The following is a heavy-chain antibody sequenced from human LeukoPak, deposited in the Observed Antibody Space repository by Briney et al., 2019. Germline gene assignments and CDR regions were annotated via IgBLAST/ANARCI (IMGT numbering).Heavy chain of an antibody. CDR2: ISGSGGST. Sequence: GGSLRLSCAASGFTFSYYGMNWVRQAPGKGLQWVSAISGSGGSTYYAGSVKGRFTISRDNPKNTLYLQMNRLRAEDTAIYYCTKGGDYGSAFDIWGQGTMVTVSS. CDR1: GFTFSYYG. D-gene: IGHD4-17*01. CDR3: TKGGDYGSAFDI. J-gene: IGHJ3*02. V-gene: IGHV3-23*01.